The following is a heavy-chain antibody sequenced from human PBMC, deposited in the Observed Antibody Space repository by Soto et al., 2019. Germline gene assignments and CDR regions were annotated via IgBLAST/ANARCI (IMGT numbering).Heavy chain of an antibody. J-gene: IGHJ3*02. CDR1: GYTFTNYG. D-gene: IGHD2-15*01. Sequence: QAQLVQSGAEVKKPGASVNISCKASGYTFTNYGFIWVRQAPGHGLEWVGWIRPYNRKTEYAQNLQGRVTMTRDKPTSTAYMELRSLRSDHTAVYYCARDISGGNCCDAFEIWGQGTMVSVSS. CDR3: ARDISGGNCCDAFEI. V-gene: IGHV1-18*01. CDR2: IRPYNRKT.